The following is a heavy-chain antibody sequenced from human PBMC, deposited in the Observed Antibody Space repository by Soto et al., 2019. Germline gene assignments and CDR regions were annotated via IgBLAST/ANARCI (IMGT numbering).Heavy chain of an antibody. Sequence: GASVKVSCKASGYTFSDSGVSWVRQAPGQRLEWMGLINAGNGNTKYSQKFQGRVTITRDTSASTAYMELSSLRSEDTAVYYCARDFRDYYGSGSYSLDYYFDYWGQGTLVTVSS. D-gene: IGHD3-10*01. CDR1: GYTFSDSG. CDR2: INAGNGNT. CDR3: ARDFRDYYGSGSYSLDYYFDY. V-gene: IGHV1-3*01. J-gene: IGHJ4*02.